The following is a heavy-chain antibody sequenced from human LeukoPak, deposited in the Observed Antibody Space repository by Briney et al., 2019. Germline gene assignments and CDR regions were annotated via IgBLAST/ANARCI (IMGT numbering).Heavy chain of an antibody. CDR1: GFTFSSYG. CDR2: ISYDGTNK. V-gene: IGHV3-30*03. J-gene: IGHJ4*02. D-gene: IGHD4-17*01. Sequence: GRSLRLSCAVSGFTFSSYGMHWVRQAPGKGLEWMAVISYDGTNKYYADSVKGRFTISRDNSKNTLYLQMNSLRAEDTAVYYCVRVLTVTFDSWGQGTLVTVSS. CDR3: VRVLTVTFDS.